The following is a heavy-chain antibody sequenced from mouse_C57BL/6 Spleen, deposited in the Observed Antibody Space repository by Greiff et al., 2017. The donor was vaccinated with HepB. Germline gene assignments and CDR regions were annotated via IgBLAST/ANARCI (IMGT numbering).Heavy chain of an antibody. CDR1: GYTFTSYW. V-gene: IGHV1-64*01. CDR2: IHPNSGST. Sequence: QVQLQQPGAELVKPGASVKLSCKASGYTFTSYWMHWVKQRPGQGLEWIGMIHPNSGSTNYNEKFKSKATLTVDKSSSTAYMQLSSLTSEDSAVYYCAKESLYYYGSSADYWGQGTTLTVSS. J-gene: IGHJ2*01. CDR3: AKESLYYYGSSADY. D-gene: IGHD1-1*01.